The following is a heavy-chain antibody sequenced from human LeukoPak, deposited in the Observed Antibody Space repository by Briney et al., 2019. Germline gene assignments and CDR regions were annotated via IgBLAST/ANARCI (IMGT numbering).Heavy chain of an antibody. CDR1: GFTFSSYE. CDR2: ISSSGSTI. J-gene: IGHJ4*02. V-gene: IGHV3-48*03. CDR3: ARDRYCGGDCSLYFDY. D-gene: IGHD2-21*02. Sequence: GGSLRLSCAASGFTFSSYEINWVRQAPGKGLEGVSYISSSGSTIYYADSVKGRFTIYRDNAKDSLSLQLNGLSAEDTAVYYCARDRYCGGDCSLYFDYWGQGTLVTVSS.